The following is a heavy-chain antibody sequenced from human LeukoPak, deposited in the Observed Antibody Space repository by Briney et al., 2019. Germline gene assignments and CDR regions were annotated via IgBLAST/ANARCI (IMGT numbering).Heavy chain of an antibody. Sequence: GASVKVSCKASGYTFTSYDINWVRQATGQGLEWMGWMNPNSGNTGYAQKFQGRVTMTRNTSISTAYMELSSLRSEDTAVYYCARGLSDPRLRKLLWFGELLYVPGYYYYMDVWGKGTTVTISS. V-gene: IGHV1-8*01. CDR1: GYTFTSYD. J-gene: IGHJ6*03. CDR3: ARGLSDPRLRKLLWFGELLYVPGYYYYMDV. D-gene: IGHD3-10*01. CDR2: MNPNSGNT.